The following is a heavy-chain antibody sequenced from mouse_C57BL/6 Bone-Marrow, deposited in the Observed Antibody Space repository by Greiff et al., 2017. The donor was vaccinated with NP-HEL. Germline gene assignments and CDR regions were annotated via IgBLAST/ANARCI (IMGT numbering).Heavy chain of an antibody. D-gene: IGHD1-1*01. CDR3: AKGGYYGSPGAY. J-gene: IGHJ3*01. CDR2: IWRGGST. Sequence: VQRVESGPGLVQPSQSLSITCTVSGFSLTSYGVHWVRQSPGKGLEWLGVIWRGGSTDYNAAFMSRLSITKDNSKSQVFFKMNSLQADDTAIYYCAKGGYYGSPGAYWGQGTLVTVSA. CDR1: GFSLTSYG. V-gene: IGHV2-5*01.